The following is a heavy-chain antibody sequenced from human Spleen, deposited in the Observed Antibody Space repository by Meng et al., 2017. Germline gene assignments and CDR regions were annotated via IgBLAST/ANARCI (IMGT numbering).Heavy chain of an antibody. CDR1: GGSIRSTSNF. D-gene: IGHD3-16*01. J-gene: IGHJ4*02. V-gene: IGHV4-39*01. CDR2: IYYSGAT. Sequence: QVQLRGSGPGLVKPSETLSLTCTVSGGSIRSTSNFWDWIRQPPGTRQEWIGSIYYSGATYYNPSLKSRVTMSVDTSKNQFSLRLSSVTAADTAVYFCARRVHDGRHYHYFDYWGQGALVTVSS. CDR3: ARRVHDGRHYHYFDY.